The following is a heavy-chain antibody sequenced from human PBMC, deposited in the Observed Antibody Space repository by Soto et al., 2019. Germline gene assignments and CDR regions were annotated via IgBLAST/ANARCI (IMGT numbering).Heavy chain of an antibody. J-gene: IGHJ4*02. CDR3: VRSMVRGVIGLDFDY. D-gene: IGHD3-10*01. Sequence: SETLSLTCTVSGGSISSGGYYWSWIRQHPGKGLEWIGYIYYSKSAYYHPSLKKSVTISLDTSKIQFSLKLSSVTAADTAVYYCVRSMVRGVIGLDFDYWGQGTLVTVSS. V-gene: IGHV4-31*03. CDR1: GGSISSGGYY. CDR2: IYYSKSA.